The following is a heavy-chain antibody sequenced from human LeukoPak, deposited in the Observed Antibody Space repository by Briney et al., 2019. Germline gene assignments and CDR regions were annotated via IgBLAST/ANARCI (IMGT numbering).Heavy chain of an antibody. CDR2: ISSSSSYI. Sequence: SSETLSLTCTVSGYSISSGYYWGWIRQPPGKGLEWVSSISSSSSYIYYAESLKGRFTISRDNAKNSLYLQMNSLRAEDTAVYYCARGKPVIMSGYVENYFDYWGQGTLVTVSS. CDR1: GYSISSGYY. V-gene: IGHV3-21*01. D-gene: IGHD5-12*01. CDR3: ARGKPVIMSGYVENYFDY. J-gene: IGHJ4*02.